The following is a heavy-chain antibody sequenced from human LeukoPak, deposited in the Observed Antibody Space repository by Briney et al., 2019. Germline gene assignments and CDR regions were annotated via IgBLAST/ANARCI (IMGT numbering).Heavy chain of an antibody. Sequence: GGSLRLSCAASGFTVRSNYMNWVRQAPGKGLEWVSVIYSGGSTYYADSVKGRFTISRDNSKNTLYLQMNSLRAEDTAVYYCAREGTWSYYYDYWGQGTLVTVSS. CDR2: IYSGGST. CDR1: GFTVRSNY. D-gene: IGHD1-26*01. J-gene: IGHJ4*02. V-gene: IGHV3-66*01. CDR3: AREGTWSYYYDY.